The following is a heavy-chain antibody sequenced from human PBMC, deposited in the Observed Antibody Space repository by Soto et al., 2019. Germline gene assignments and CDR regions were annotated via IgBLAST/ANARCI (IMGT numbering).Heavy chain of an antibody. CDR3: AREHGYGVTY. V-gene: IGHV3-48*02. CDR1: GFTFSSYS. D-gene: IGHD4-17*01. CDR2: ISSSSSSTI. Sequence: GGSLRLSCAASGFTFSSYSMNWVRQAPGKGLEWVSYISSSSSSTIYYADSVKGRFTISRDNAKNSLYLQMNSLIDEDTTVYYCAREHGYGVTYWGHGTLVTVSS. J-gene: IGHJ4*01.